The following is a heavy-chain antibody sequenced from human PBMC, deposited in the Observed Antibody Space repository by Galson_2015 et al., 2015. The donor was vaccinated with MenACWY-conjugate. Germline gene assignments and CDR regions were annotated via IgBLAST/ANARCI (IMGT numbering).Heavy chain of an antibody. D-gene: IGHD2-15*01. CDR1: GFTFSSYR. Sequence: SLRLSCAASGFTFSSYRMNWVRQAPGKGLEWVSYISSCSSTICYADSVKGRFTISRDNAKNSLYLQMNSLRAEDTAVYYCARDRTVVVVAARITTFDYWGQGTLVTVSS. CDR3: ARDRTVVVVAARITTFDY. CDR2: ISSCSSTI. V-gene: IGHV3-48*04. J-gene: IGHJ4*02.